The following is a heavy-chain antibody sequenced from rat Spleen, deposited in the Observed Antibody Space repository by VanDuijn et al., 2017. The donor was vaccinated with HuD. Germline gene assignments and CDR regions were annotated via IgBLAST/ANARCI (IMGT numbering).Heavy chain of an antibody. CDR2: ITNASGGT. Sequence: EVQLVESGGGLVQPGRSLKLSCVTSGFTFNYYWMTWIRQAPGKGLEWVASITNASGGTHYRDSVEGRFTISRDNAKNTLYLQMDSLRSEDTATYHCASHRHYSVYVMDAWGQGASVTVSS. CDR3: ASHRHYSVYVMDA. V-gene: IGHV5-31*01. CDR1: GFTFNYYW. D-gene: IGHD1-1*01. J-gene: IGHJ4*01.